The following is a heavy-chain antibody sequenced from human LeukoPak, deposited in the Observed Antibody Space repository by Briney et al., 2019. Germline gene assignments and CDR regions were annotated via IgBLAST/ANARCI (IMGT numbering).Heavy chain of an antibody. Sequence: VGSLRLSCATSGVAFSSSSMSWVREAPGQGLEWGSTISGAGGSTWYADSVKGRVTISRDNSKKSRSLQMSSLRAEDTAIYYCAKDDRSSWYGYFFDYSGQGNLVTVSS. V-gene: IGHV3-23*01. CDR2: ISGAGGST. CDR1: GVAFSSSS. J-gene: IGHJ4*02. CDR3: AKDDRSSWYGYFFDY. D-gene: IGHD6-13*01.